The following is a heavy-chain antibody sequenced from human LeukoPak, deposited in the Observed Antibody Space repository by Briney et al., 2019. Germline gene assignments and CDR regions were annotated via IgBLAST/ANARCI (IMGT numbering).Heavy chain of an antibody. CDR2: LRYDGSNK. CDR3: AKDVVNCGSTSCYFYYYMDV. CDR1: GFTFSTYG. J-gene: IGHJ6*03. V-gene: IGHV3-30*02. D-gene: IGHD2-2*01. Sequence: GGSLRLSCAASGFTFSTYGMHWFRQAPGKGLEWVAFLRYDGSNKYYADSVKGRFTISRDNSKNTLYLQMNSLRAEDTAVYYCAKDVVNCGSTSCYFYYYMDVWGKGTTVTVSS.